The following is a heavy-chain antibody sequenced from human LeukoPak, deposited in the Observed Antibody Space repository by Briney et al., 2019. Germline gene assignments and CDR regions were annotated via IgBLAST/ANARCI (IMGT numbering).Heavy chain of an antibody. J-gene: IGHJ5*02. CDR2: IYPGDSDT. V-gene: IGHV5-51*01. Sequence: GESLKISCKGSGYSFTSYWIGWVRQMPGKGLGWMGIIYPGDSDTRYSPSFQGQVTISADKSISTAYLQWSSLKASDTAMYYCARRYCSSTSRYVGNWFDPWGQGTLVTVSS. D-gene: IGHD2-2*01. CDR1: GYSFTSYW. CDR3: ARRYCSSTSRYVGNWFDP.